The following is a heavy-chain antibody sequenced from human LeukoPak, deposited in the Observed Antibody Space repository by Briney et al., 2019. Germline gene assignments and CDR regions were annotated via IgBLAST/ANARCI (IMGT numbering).Heavy chain of an antibody. CDR3: AKDSALQWLPLDY. D-gene: IGHD6-19*01. Sequence: GGSLRLSCAASGFTFSSYAMSWVRQAPGKGLEWVSAISGSGGSTYYADSVKGRFTISRDNSKNTLYLQMNSLRAEDTAVCYCAKDSALQWLPLDYWGQGTLVTVSS. CDR2: ISGSGGST. J-gene: IGHJ4*02. CDR1: GFTFSSYA. V-gene: IGHV3-23*01.